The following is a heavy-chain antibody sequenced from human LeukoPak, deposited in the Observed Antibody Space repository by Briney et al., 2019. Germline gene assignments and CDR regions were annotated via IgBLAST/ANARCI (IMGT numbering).Heavy chain of an antibody. CDR3: ARESEIAAVGISSGVFFDY. CDR2: IWYDGSNK. D-gene: IGHD6-13*01. V-gene: IGHV3-33*01. CDR1: GFTFSSYG. J-gene: IGHJ4*02. Sequence: GGSLRLFCAASGFTFSSYGMHWVRQAPGKGLEWVAVIWYDGSNKYYADSVKGRFTISRDNSKNTLYLQMNSLRAEDTAVYYCARESEIAAVGISSGVFFDYWGQGTLVIVSS.